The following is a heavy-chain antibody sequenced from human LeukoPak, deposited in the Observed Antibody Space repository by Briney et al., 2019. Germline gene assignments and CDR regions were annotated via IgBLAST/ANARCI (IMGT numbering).Heavy chain of an antibody. CDR1: GFTFSSYA. V-gene: IGHV3-64D*06. CDR3: VKGGRGYSYGPPMGY. J-gene: IGHJ4*02. Sequence: GGSLRLSCSASGFTFSSYAMHWVRQAPGKGLEYVSAISSSGGSTYSADSVKGRFTISRDNSKNTLYLQMSSLRAEDTAVYYCVKGGRGYSYGPPMGYWGQGTLVTVSS. CDR2: ISSSGGST. D-gene: IGHD5-18*01.